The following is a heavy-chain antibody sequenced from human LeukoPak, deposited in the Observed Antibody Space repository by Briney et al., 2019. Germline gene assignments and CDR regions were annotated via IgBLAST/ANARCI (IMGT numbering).Heavy chain of an antibody. CDR2: FDPEDGET. V-gene: IGHV1-24*01. J-gene: IGHJ4*02. Sequence: GASVKVSYKVSGYTFTELSMHWVRQAPGKGLEWMGGFDPEDGETIYAQKFQGRVTMTEDTSTDTAYMELSSLRSEDTAVYYCATGPLGLLWFGNYLDYWGQGTLVTVSS. D-gene: IGHD3-10*01. CDR3: ATGPLGLLWFGNYLDY. CDR1: GYTFTELS.